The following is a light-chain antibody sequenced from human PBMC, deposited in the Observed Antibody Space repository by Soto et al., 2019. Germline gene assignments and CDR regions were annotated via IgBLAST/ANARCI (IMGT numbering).Light chain of an antibody. CDR3: QQYHYWWT. J-gene: IGKJ1*01. CDR2: GAS. CDR1: QSVSNN. V-gene: IGKV3-15*01. Sequence: EIVMTQSPATLSVSPGEKATLSCRASQSVSNNLAWFQQKPGQVPRLLIYGASIRATGVSARFSGSGSGTEFTLTISSLQSEDFAVYYCQQYHYWWTFGQGTKVEIK.